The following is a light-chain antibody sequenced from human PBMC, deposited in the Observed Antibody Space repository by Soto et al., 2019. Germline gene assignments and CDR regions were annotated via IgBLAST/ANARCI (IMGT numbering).Light chain of an antibody. J-gene: IGLJ3*02. V-gene: IGLV1-47*01. CDR3: AAWDDSLSTPV. CDR2: RNN. CDR1: SSNIGSNY. Sequence: PVLAQPPSASGTPGQRVTISCSGSSSNIGSNYVYWYQHLPGTAPKLLIYRNNQRPSGVPDRFPGSKSGTSASLAISGLRSEDEADYYCAAWDDSLSTPVFGGGTKLTVL.